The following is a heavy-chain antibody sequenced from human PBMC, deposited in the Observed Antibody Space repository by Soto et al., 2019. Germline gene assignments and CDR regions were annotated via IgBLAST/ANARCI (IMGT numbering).Heavy chain of an antibody. CDR2: IDTSGTKI. CDR3: ASHYDMWSGYFSPVDY. Sequence: QVQLVESGGDLVKPGGSLRLSCAASGYTFSDYYMSWIRQAPGKGLEWISYIDTSGTKIYYADSVKGRFTITRDNAKNALYLEMNSRRDDNTAVYYCASHYDMWSGYFSPVDYWGQGTLVTVSS. V-gene: IGHV3-11*01. D-gene: IGHD3-3*01. J-gene: IGHJ4*02. CDR1: GYTFSDYY.